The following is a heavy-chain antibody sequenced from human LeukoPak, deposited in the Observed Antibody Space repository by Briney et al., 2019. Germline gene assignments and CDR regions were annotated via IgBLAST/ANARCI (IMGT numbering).Heavy chain of an antibody. D-gene: IGHD3-16*01. Sequence: GASVKVSCNAPGNTFTSDVISGVRQAPGQGLDWRGWSSAYIVNTNYAQNLQSRVTMTTDTSTSTAYIEMRSLRSGDPAVYYCARDQAPRMITFGGPRRWFDPWGQGTLVTVSS. V-gene: IGHV1-18*01. CDR1: GNTFTSDV. CDR2: SSAYIVNT. J-gene: IGHJ5*02. CDR3: ARDQAPRMITFGGPRRWFDP.